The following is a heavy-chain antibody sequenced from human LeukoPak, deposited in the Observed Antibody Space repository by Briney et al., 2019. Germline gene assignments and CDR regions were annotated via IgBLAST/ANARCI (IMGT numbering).Heavy chain of an antibody. CDR1: GFTFSSYA. V-gene: IGHV3-23*01. CDR3: AKDGMGSSGWYEVSYFDY. J-gene: IGHJ4*02. CDR2: ISGSGGST. Sequence: PGGSLRLSCAASGFTFSSYAMSWVRQASGKGLEWVSAISGSGGSTYYADSVKGRFTISRDNSKNTLYLQMNSLRAEDTAVYYCAKDGMGSSGWYEVSYFDYWGQGTLVTVSS. D-gene: IGHD6-19*01.